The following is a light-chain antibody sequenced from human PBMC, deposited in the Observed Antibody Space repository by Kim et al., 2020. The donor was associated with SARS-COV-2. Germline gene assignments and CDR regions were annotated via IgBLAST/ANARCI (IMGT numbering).Light chain of an antibody. V-gene: IGKV3-11*01. Sequence: EIVLTQSPATLSLSPGERATLSCRASQSVGSSLAWYQQKPGQSPRLLIYDASKRATGIPARFGGSGSGTDFTLTISSLEPVDFATYYCQYSVTFGQGTKLEI. CDR2: DAS. CDR3: QYSVT. CDR1: QSVGSS. J-gene: IGKJ2*01.